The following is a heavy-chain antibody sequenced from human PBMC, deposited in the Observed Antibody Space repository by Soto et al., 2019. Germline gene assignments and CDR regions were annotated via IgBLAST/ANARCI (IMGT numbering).Heavy chain of an antibody. CDR1: GGTFSNYP. V-gene: IGHV1-69*01. CDR2: IIPIFGTT. D-gene: IGHD2-21*02. CDR3: ARGLYCGGGCYSHFDS. Sequence: VQLVQSGAEVKKPGSSVKVSCKASGGTFSNYPFIWVRQAPGQGLDWMGGIIPIFGTTDYGHRFQGRVTITADESTNTAYMELSSLRSDDTAVYYCARGLYCGGGCYSHFDSWGQGTLVTVSS. J-gene: IGHJ4*02.